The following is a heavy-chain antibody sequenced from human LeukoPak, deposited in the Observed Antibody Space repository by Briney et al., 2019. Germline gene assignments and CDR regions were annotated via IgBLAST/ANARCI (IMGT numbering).Heavy chain of an antibody. CDR2: IYYSGNT. V-gene: IGHV4-31*03. CDR1: NGSINSGGYS. CDR3: ARAPPNFDY. Sequence: SQTLSLTCTVSNGSINSGGYSWSWIRQHPGKGLEWIGYIYYSGNTYYNPSLKSRVTISLDTSKNQFSLKLSSVTAADTAVYYCARAPPNFDYWGQGTLVTVSS. D-gene: IGHD3-10*01. J-gene: IGHJ4*02.